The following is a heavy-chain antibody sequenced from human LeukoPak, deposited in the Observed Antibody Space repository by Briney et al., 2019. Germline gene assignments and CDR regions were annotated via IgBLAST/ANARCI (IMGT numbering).Heavy chain of an antibody. CDR3: ARDPRWHYYDSSGYRHDY. CDR2: IYHSGST. Sequence: SETLSLTCTVSGYSISSGYYWGWIRQPPGKGLEWIGSIYHSGSTYYNPSLKSRVTISLDTSKNQFSLKLSSVTAADTAVYYCARDPRWHYYDSSGYRHDYWGQGTLVTVSS. CDR1: GYSISSGYY. D-gene: IGHD3-22*01. V-gene: IGHV4-38-2*02. J-gene: IGHJ4*02.